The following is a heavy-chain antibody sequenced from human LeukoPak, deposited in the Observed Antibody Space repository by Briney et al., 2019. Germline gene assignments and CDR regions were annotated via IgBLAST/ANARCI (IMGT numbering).Heavy chain of an antibody. D-gene: IGHD1-1*01. CDR1: GFTFSDYY. CDR2: ISSSGSTI. J-gene: IGHJ6*03. Sequence: GGSLRLSCAASGFTFSDYYMSWIRQAPGKGLKWVSYISSSGSTIYYADSVKGRFTISRDNAKNSLYLQMNSLRAEDTAVYYCARAASGTTGPYYYYYYMDVWGKGTTVTVSS. V-gene: IGHV3-11*04. CDR3: ARAASGTTGPYYYYYYMDV.